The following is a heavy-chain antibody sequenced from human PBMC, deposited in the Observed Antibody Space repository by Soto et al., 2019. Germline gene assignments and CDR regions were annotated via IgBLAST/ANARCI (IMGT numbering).Heavy chain of an antibody. Sequence: QVQLVQSGAEVKKPGASVTVSCKASGYTFTNYGINWVRQAPGQGLEWMGWISAYSGHTNYAQKLQDRVTITTDTSTSTAYMELRSLRSDDTAVYYCARRPHLADNVELDYWGQGTLVTVSS. J-gene: IGHJ4*02. D-gene: IGHD6-19*01. V-gene: IGHV1-18*01. CDR2: ISAYSGHT. CDR3: ARRPHLADNVELDY. CDR1: GYTFTNYG.